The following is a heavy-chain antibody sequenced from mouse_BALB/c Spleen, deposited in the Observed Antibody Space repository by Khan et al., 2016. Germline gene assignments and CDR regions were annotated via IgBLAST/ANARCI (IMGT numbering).Heavy chain of an antibody. V-gene: IGHV7-3*02. CDR3: ARRIDHYDAMDY. J-gene: IGHJ4*01. Sequence: EVELVESGGGLVQPGGSLRLSCATSGFTFTDYYMSWVRQPPGKALEWLGFIRNKANGYTTEYSASVKGRFTISRDNSQSILYLQMNTLRAEDSATYYCARRIDHYDAMDYWGQGTSVTVSS. CDR1: GFTFTDYY. CDR2: IRNKANGYTT.